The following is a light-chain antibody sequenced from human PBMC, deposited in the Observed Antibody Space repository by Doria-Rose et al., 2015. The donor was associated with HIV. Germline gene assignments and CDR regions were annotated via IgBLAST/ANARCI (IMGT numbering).Light chain of an antibody. Sequence: QPVLTQSPSVSGAPGQRVTIPCTGSGSNIGADYAVHWYQQFPGAAPKLLIYGDNNRPSGFPDRFSGSRSGTSASLAITRLQAEDEADYYCQSFDRRLSAFIFGGGTKLTVL. CDR2: GDN. J-gene: IGLJ2*01. CDR1: GSNIGADYA. V-gene: IGLV1-40*01. CDR3: QSFDRRLSAFI.